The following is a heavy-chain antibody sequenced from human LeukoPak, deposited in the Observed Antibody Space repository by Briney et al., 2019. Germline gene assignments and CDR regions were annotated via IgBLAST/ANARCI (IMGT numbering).Heavy chain of an antibody. Sequence: PGESLRLSCAASGFTFSNYAMIWVRQTPGKGLEWVSAIGESGANTYYADSVKGRFTISRDNSKNTLYLQMNSLRSEDTAIYSCARQVGPDYWGQGTLVTVSS. CDR3: ARQVGPDY. D-gene: IGHD1-26*01. V-gene: IGHV3-23*01. CDR2: IGESGANT. CDR1: GFTFSNYA. J-gene: IGHJ4*02.